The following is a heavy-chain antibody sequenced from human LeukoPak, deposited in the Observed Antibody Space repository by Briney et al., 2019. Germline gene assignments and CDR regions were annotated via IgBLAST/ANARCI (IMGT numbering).Heavy chain of an antibody. CDR3: AKDPPGYNHGYLDS. J-gene: IGHJ4*02. CDR2: ISYEESNK. Sequence: GGSLRLSCAASGFTFKNFGMHWVRQAPGKGLEWVAVISYEESNKYYGDSVKGRSSISRDNSKDTLYLEMNSLRAEDTAVYYCAKDPPGYNHGYLDSWGQGTLVTVSS. V-gene: IGHV3-30*18. CDR1: GFTFKNFG. D-gene: IGHD3-22*01.